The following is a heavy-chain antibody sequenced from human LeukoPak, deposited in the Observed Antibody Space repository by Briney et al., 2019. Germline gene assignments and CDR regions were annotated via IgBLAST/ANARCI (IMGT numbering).Heavy chain of an antibody. CDR1: GYTFTSYG. D-gene: IGHD6-13*01. J-gene: IGHJ6*02. CDR2: ISAYNGNT. Sequence: GASVKVSCKASGYTFTSYGISWVRQAPGQGLEWMGWISAYNGNTNYAQKLQGRVTMTTDTSTSAAYMELRSLRSDDTAVYYCARTGLGSWYPSADYYYGMDVRGQGTTVTVSS. CDR3: ARTGLGSWYPSADYYYGMDV. V-gene: IGHV1-18*01.